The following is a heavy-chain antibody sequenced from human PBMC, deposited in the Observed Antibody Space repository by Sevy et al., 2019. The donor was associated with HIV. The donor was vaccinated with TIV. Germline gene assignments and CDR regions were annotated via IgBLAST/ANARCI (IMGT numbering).Heavy chain of an antibody. CDR1: GFTVSSDY. V-gene: IGHV3-66*01. Sequence: GGSLRLSCAASGFTVSSDYMAWVRQAPGKGLEWVSVFFSGGTTYYADSVKSRVTISRDNFKNTIYLQMNSLRAEDTATYYCATESSGTRLAGHYGLVVWGQGTTVTVSS. J-gene: IGHJ6*02. D-gene: IGHD6-25*01. CDR2: FFSGGTT. CDR3: ATESSGTRLAGHYGLVV.